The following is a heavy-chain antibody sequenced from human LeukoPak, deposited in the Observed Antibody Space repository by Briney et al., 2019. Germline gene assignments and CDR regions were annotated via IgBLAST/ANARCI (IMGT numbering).Heavy chain of an antibody. J-gene: IGHJ4*02. CDR2: IRYDGSNK. V-gene: IGHV3-30*02. CDR3: AKRYSSSWYYFDY. CDR1: GFTFSSYA. D-gene: IGHD6-13*01. Sequence: GGSLRLSCAASGFTFSSYAMSWVRQAPGKGLEWVAFIRYDGSNKYYADSVKGRFTISRDNSKNTLYLQMNSLRAEDTAVYYCAKRYSSSWYYFDYWGQGTLVTVSS.